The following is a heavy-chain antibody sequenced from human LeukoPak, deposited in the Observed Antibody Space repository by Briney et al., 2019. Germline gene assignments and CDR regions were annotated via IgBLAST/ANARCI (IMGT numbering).Heavy chain of an antibody. Sequence: PGGSLRLSCAASGFTFETYWMHWVRKAPGKGLEWVSCINGYGSITNHADSVKGRFTISIDNAKNILYLQMNSLRAEDTAVYYCARIGSSPNSRYYFDYWGQGTLVTVAS. CDR1: GFTFETYW. CDR3: ARIGSSPNSRYYFDY. V-gene: IGHV3-74*01. J-gene: IGHJ4*02. CDR2: INGYGSIT. D-gene: IGHD1-26*01.